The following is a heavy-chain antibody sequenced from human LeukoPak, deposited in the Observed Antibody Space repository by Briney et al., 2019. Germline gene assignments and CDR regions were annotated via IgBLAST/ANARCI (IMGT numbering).Heavy chain of an antibody. Sequence: SVKVSCKASGGTFSSYAISWVRQAPGQGLERMGGIIPIFGTANYAQKFQGRVTITADESTSTAYMELSSLRSEDTAVYYCAREGVCGGDCYNGIDYWGQGTLVTVSS. V-gene: IGHV1-69*13. CDR1: GGTFSSYA. D-gene: IGHD2-21*02. J-gene: IGHJ4*02. CDR2: IIPIFGTA. CDR3: AREGVCGGDCYNGIDY.